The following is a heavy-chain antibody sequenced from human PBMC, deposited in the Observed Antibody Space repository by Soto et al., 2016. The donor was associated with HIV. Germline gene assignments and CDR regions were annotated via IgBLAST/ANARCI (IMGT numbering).Heavy chain of an antibody. CDR2: IYTSGST. CDR3: AREHDFWSGYYYFDY. V-gene: IGHV4-61*02. Sequence: VQLLESGPGLVKPSQTLSLTCTVSGGSISSGSYYWSWIRQPAGKGLEWIGRIYTSGSTNYNPSLKSRVTISVDTSKNQFSLKLSSVTAADTAVYYCAREHDFWSGYYYFDYWGQGTLVTVSS. J-gene: IGHJ4*02. D-gene: IGHD3-3*01. CDR1: GGSISSGSYY.